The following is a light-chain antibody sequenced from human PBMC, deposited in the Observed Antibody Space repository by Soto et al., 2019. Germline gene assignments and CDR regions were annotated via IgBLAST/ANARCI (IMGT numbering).Light chain of an antibody. CDR1: QTISSY. CDR2: AAS. J-gene: IGKJ5*01. V-gene: IGKV1-39*01. CDR3: QQTYNVPIT. Sequence: DLQMTQSPSSLSASVGDRVTITCRASQTISSYLNWFQQKPGKAPKLLIYAASTLQSGVPSRFSGSGGGTDFTLTINSLQPDDFAIYYCQQTYNVPITFGQGTRLEIK.